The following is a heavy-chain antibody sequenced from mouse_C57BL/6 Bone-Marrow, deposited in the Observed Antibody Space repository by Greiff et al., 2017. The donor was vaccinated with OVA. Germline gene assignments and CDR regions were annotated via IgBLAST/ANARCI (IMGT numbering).Heavy chain of an antibody. CDR2: ISSGSSPI. J-gene: IGHJ3*01. CDR3: ARGSDGYYPFAY. CDR1: GFTFSDYG. Sequence: EVHLVESGGGLVKPGGSLKLSCAASGFTFSDYGMHWVRQAPEKGLEWVAYISSGSSPIYYADTVKGRFTLSRDNAKNTLFLQMTSLRSEDTAMYYCARGSDGYYPFAYWGQGTLVTVSA. V-gene: IGHV5-17*01. D-gene: IGHD2-3*01.